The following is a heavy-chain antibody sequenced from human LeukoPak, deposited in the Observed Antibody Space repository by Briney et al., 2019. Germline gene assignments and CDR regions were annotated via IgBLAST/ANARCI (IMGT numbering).Heavy chain of an antibody. J-gene: IGHJ5*02. CDR3: ARDSRSRFGESRWFDP. D-gene: IGHD3-10*02. V-gene: IGHV4-59*01. CDR2: IYYSGST. CDR1: GGSISSNY. Sequence: SETLSLTCTVSGGSISSNYWSWIRQPPGKGLEWIGYIYYSGSTNYNPSLKSRVTILVDTSKNEFSLKLSSVTAADTAVYYCARDSRSRFGESRWFDPWGQGTLVTVSS.